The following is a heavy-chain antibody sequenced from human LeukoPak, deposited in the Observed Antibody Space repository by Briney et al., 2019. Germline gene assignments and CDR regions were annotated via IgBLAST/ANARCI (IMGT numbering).Heavy chain of an antibody. CDR3: ARDGVGASDAFDV. Sequence: PGGSLRLSCAASGFTVSSNYMTWVRQAPGKGLEWVSVIYSGGSTYYADSARGRFIISRDNSKNTLYLQMNSLRVEDTAVYYCARDGVGASDAFDVWGQGTKVTVS. J-gene: IGHJ3*01. D-gene: IGHD1-26*01. CDR2: IYSGGST. V-gene: IGHV3-53*01. CDR1: GFTVSSNY.